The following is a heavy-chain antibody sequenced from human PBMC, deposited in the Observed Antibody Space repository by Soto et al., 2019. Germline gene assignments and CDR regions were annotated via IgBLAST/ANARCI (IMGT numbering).Heavy chain of an antibody. V-gene: IGHV4-59*01. CDR1: GGSISSYY. CDR3: GRDIRSGNDQYYFDY. J-gene: IGHJ4*02. D-gene: IGHD5-12*01. Sequence: SETLSLTCTVSGGSISSYYWSWIRLPPGKGLEWIGYIYYSGTTNYNPSLKSRVTISVDTSKNQFSLELTSVTAADTAVYYCGRDIRSGNDQYYFDYRGQGTLVTVPS. CDR2: IYYSGTT.